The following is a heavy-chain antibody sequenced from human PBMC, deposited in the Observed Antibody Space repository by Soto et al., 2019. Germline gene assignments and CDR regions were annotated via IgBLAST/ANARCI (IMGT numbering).Heavy chain of an antibody. Sequence: SETLSLTCTVSGGSISSYYWSCFRQPPGKGLEFIGYIYYTGSTNYKPSFKSRVTISVDTPKNQFSLKLSSVTAADTAVYYCARDLGDGYHFDYWGQGTLVTVS. J-gene: IGHJ4*02. V-gene: IGHV4-59*01. D-gene: IGHD5-12*01. CDR1: GGSISSYY. CDR3: ARDLGDGYHFDY. CDR2: IYYTGST.